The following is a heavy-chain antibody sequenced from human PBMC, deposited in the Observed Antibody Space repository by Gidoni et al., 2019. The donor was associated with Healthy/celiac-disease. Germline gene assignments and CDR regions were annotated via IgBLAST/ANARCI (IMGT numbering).Heavy chain of an antibody. D-gene: IGHD5-12*01. CDR3: ARAYSGYVHFDY. Sequence: QVQLQQWGAGLLTPSETLSLTCAVYGGSFSGYYWSWIRQPPGKGLEWIGEINHSGSTNYNPSLKSRVTISVDTSKNQFSLKLSSVTAADTAVYYCARAYSGYVHFDYWGQGTLVTVSS. CDR2: INHSGST. V-gene: IGHV4-34*01. CDR1: GGSFSGYY. J-gene: IGHJ4*02.